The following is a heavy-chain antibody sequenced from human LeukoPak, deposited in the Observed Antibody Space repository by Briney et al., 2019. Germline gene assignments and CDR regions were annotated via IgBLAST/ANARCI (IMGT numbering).Heavy chain of an antibody. Sequence: GGSLRLSCAASRFTLSNYWMSWVRQAPGKGLEWVANIKQDGSETYYVDSVKGRFTISRDNAKNSLSLQMNSLRAEDTAVYYCAKVHDYGDYGLAAFDIWGQGTMVTVSS. J-gene: IGHJ3*02. V-gene: IGHV3-7*03. CDR2: IKQDGSET. CDR3: AKVHDYGDYGLAAFDI. D-gene: IGHD4-17*01. CDR1: RFTLSNYW.